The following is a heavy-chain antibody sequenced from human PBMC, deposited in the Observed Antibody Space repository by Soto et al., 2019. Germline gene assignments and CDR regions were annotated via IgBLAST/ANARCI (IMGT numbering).Heavy chain of an antibody. D-gene: IGHD3-3*02. V-gene: IGHV4-31*03. Sequence: SKTLSLTCTVSGGPIRGGGYYWSWIRQHPGNGLEWIWDIFYSGSTHYNSSLKSRVTISVDTSKNQFSLELSAGTAADTAVYYWARGLPFHFWFRPWGQGTLVNIAS. J-gene: IGHJ5*02. CDR2: IFYSGST. CDR3: ARGLPFHFWFRP. CDR1: GGPIRGGGYY.